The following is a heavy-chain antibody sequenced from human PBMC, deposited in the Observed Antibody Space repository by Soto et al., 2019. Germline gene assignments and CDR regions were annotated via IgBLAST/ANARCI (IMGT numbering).Heavy chain of an antibody. CDR1: GGSISSGGYY. D-gene: IGHD6-13*01. Sequence: SETLSLTCTVSGGSISSGGYYWSWIRQHPGKGLEWIGCIYYSGSTYYNPSLKSRVTISVDTSKNQFSLKLSSVTAADTAVYYCARGSFIAAAGTIYYYYGMDVWGQGTTVTVSS. CDR3: ARGSFIAAAGTIYYYYGMDV. J-gene: IGHJ6*02. CDR2: IYYSGST. V-gene: IGHV4-31*03.